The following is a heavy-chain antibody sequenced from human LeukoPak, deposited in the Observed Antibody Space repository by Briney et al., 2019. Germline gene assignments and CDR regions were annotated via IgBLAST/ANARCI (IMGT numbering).Heavy chain of an antibody. CDR1: GFTFSSYG. CDR2: ISYDGSNK. V-gene: IGHV3-30*19. D-gene: IGHD5-12*01. CDR3: ARDGGYSIARVAFDI. Sequence: PGGSLRLSCAASGFTFSSYGMHWVRQAPGKGLEWVAVISYDGSNKYYADSVKGRFTISRDNSKNTLYLQMNSLRAEDTAVYYCARDGGYSIARVAFDIWGQGTMVTVSS. J-gene: IGHJ3*02.